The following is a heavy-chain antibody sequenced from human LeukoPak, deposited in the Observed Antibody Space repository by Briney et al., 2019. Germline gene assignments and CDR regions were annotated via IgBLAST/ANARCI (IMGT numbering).Heavy chain of an antibody. J-gene: IGHJ5*02. CDR1: GFTFDDYA. D-gene: IGHD6-19*01. Sequence: GGSLRLSCAASGFTFDDYAMHWVRQAPGKGLEWVSGISWNSGSIGYADSVKGRFTISRDNAKNSLYLQMNSLRAKDTALYYCAKGGIAVTWGQGTLVTVSS. V-gene: IGHV3-9*01. CDR3: AKGGIAVT. CDR2: ISWNSGSI.